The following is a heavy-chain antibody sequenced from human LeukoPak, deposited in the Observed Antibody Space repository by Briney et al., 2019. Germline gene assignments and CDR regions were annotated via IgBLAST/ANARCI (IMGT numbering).Heavy chain of an antibody. J-gene: IGHJ4*02. CDR3: ARALRSRRGIVVVPTALDC. V-gene: IGHV3-11*01. Sequence: GGSLRLSCAASGFTFSDYYMNWIRQAPGKGLEWISYISGSGSTIYYADSVNGRFTISRDNAKNSLYLQMNSLRVEDTAVYYCARALRSRRGIVVVPTALDCWGQGTLVTVSP. D-gene: IGHD2-2*01. CDR2: ISGSGSTI. CDR1: GFTFSDYY.